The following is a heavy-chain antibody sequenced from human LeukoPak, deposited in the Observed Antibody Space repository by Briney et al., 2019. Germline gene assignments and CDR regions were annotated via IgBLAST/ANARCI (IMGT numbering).Heavy chain of an antibody. Sequence: SETLSLTCTVSGVSISSHYWSWIRQPPGKGLEWIAYLYDTVNTKHHPSLKSRVTLSADTSKNQYSLRLSSVTAADTAVYYCATIKRGDIYGYFDFWGQGILVTVSS. D-gene: IGHD5-18*01. J-gene: IGHJ4*02. V-gene: IGHV4-59*11. CDR3: ATIKRGDIYGYFDF. CDR1: GVSISSHY. CDR2: LYDTVNT.